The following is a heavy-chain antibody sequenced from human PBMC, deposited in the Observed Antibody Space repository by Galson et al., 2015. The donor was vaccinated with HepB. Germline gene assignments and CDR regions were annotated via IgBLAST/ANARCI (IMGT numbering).Heavy chain of an antibody. V-gene: IGHV3-30-3*01. J-gene: IGHJ4*02. CDR2: ISYDGNIK. Sequence: SLRLSCAASGFTFTSYSMHRVRQAPGKGLDWVAVISYDGNIKYYADSVKGRFTISRDNSKDTLYLQMNSLRTEDTAVYYCCSSRRTGPRGRHLDYWGQGTLVTVPS. CDR3: CSSRRTGPRGRHLDY. CDR1: GFTFTSYS. D-gene: IGHD2-15*01.